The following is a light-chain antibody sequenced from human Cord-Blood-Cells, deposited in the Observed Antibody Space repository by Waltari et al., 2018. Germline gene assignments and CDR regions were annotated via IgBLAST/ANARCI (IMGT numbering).Light chain of an antibody. CDR3: CSYAGSSTLV. CDR1: SSDVGSYNL. J-gene: IGLJ2*01. Sequence: ISCTGTSSDVGSYNLVSWYQQHPGKAPKLMIYEGSKRPSGVSNRFSGSKSGNTVSLTISGLQAEDEADYYCCSYAGSSTLVFGGGTKLTVL. V-gene: IGLV2-23*01. CDR2: EGS.